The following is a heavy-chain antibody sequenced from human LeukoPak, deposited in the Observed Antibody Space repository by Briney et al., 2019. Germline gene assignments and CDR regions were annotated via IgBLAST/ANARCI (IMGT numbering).Heavy chain of an antibody. J-gene: IGHJ4*02. D-gene: IGHD6-19*01. V-gene: IGHV3-7*01. Sequence: GGSLRLSCAVSGFNFSTYWMSWVRRAPGKGLEWVANMNQDGSEKYYVDSLKGRFTISRDNAKNSLSLQMNSLRAEDTAVYYCARDPPGLEVAGYDYWGQGTLVTVSS. CDR3: ARDPPGLEVAGYDY. CDR1: GFNFSTYW. CDR2: MNQDGSEK.